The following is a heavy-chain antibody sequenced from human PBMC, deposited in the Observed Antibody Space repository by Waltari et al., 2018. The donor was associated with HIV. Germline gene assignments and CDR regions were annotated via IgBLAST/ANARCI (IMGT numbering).Heavy chain of an antibody. J-gene: IGHJ3*01. Sequence: LVQSXAXVXXPGAXVKVSCKASGYTFIGYYLHWVRQAXGXGXEWXXXXXPQXXVXIYXXXXXXXXTXTXDTXXXXGYXEFNXLXXNDTXXXYXARLPVLNYSWDDVWGQGTLVTVSS. CDR1: GYTFIGYY. CDR2: XXPQXXVX. CDR3: ARLPVLNYSWDDV. D-gene: IGHD3-10*01. V-gene: IGHV1-2*02.